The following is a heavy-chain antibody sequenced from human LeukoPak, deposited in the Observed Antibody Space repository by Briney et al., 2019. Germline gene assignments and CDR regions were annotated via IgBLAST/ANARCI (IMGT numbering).Heavy chain of an antibody. CDR2: ISRDGTTT. D-gene: IGHD1-26*01. Sequence: GGSLRLSCAAYGFSFSTYWMHWVRHTPGKGLVWVSRISRDGTTTTYADSVKGRFTISRDNAKNTLYLEMNSLGAEDTAVYFCSRDGVGASHDYWGQGTLVTVSS. V-gene: IGHV3-74*01. CDR1: GFSFSTYW. CDR3: SRDGVGASHDY. J-gene: IGHJ4*02.